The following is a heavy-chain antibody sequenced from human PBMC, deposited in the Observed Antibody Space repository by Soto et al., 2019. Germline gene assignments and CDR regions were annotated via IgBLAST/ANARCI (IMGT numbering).Heavy chain of an antibody. V-gene: IGHV4-59*01. Sequence: SETLSLTCTVSGGSISSYYWSWIRQPPGKGLEWIGYIYYSGSTNYNPPLKSRVTISVDTSKNQFSLKLSSVTAADTAVYYCARVDPIWGDPRTPIMGTVDYWGQGTLVTVSS. D-gene: IGHD3-16*01. J-gene: IGHJ4*02. CDR3: ARVDPIWGDPRTPIMGTVDY. CDR1: GGSISSYY. CDR2: IYYSGST.